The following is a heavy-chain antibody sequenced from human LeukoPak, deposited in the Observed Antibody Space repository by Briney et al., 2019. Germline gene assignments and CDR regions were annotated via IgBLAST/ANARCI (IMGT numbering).Heavy chain of an antibody. J-gene: IGHJ3*02. CDR2: IYYSGST. CDR1: GGSISSGDYY. Sequence: SETLSLTCTVSGGSISSGDYYWSWIRQPPGKGLEWIGYIYYSGSTYYNPSLKSRVTMSVDTSKNQFSLKLSSVTAADTAVYYCARGRSYDFWSGHSPVGFDIWGQGTMVTVSS. D-gene: IGHD3-3*01. V-gene: IGHV4-30-4*08. CDR3: ARGRSYDFWSGHSPVGFDI.